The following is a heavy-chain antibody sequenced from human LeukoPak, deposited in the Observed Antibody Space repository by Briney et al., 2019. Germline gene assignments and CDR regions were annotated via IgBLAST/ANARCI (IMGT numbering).Heavy chain of an antibody. Sequence: GGCLRLSCAASGFIFSSYSMNWVRQAPGRGLEWVSYISSSSDMKYYGDSVKGRFTISRDNGKNSLCLQMNSLRAEDTAVYYCAREGHITMALDYWGQGTLVTVSS. CDR3: AREGHITMALDY. CDR1: GFIFSSYS. J-gene: IGHJ4*02. CDR2: ISSSSDMK. D-gene: IGHD3-10*01. V-gene: IGHV3-48*04.